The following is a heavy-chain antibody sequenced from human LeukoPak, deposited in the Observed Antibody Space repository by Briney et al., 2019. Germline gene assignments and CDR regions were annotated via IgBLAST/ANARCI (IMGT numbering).Heavy chain of an antibody. J-gene: IGHJ4*02. V-gene: IGHV3-23*01. CDR3: AKDSYGDPSYFDY. CDR2: ISGSGGST. Sequence: GGSLRLSCTASGFTFSSYAMSWVRQAPGKGLEWVSAISGSGGSTYYADSVKGRFTISRDNSKNTLYLQMNSLRAEDTAVYYCAKDSYGDPSYFDYWGQGTLVTVSS. D-gene: IGHD4-17*01. CDR1: GFTFSSYA.